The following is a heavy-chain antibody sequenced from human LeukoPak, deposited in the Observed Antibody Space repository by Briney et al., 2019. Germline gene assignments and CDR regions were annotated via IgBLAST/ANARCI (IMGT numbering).Heavy chain of an antibody. V-gene: IGHV3-23*01. D-gene: IGHD3-9*01. CDR3: AKVDFDWLDAFDI. Sequence: GRSLRLSCAASGFTFSSYGMHWVRQAPGRGLEWVSDINDSGGSTYYADSVKGRFTISRDNSKNTLYLQMNSLRAEDTALYYCAKVDFDWLDAFDIWGQGTMVTVSS. CDR2: INDSGGST. CDR1: GFTFSSYG. J-gene: IGHJ3*02.